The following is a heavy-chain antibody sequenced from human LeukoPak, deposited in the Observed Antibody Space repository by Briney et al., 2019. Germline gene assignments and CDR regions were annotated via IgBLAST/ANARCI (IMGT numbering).Heavy chain of an antibody. V-gene: IGHV1-2*02. Sequence: ASVKVSCKASGYTFTGYYMHWVRQAPGQGLEWMGWINPNSGGTNYAQKFQGRVTMTRDTSISTAYMELSRLRSDDTAVYYCARDQVHGDYVVFYYYYGTDVWGQGTTVTVSS. J-gene: IGHJ6*02. D-gene: IGHD4-17*01. CDR2: INPNSGGT. CDR1: GYTFTGYY. CDR3: ARDQVHGDYVVFYYYYGTDV.